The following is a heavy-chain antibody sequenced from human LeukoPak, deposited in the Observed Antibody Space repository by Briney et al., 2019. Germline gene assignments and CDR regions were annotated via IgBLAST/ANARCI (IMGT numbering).Heavy chain of an antibody. CDR1: GYTFTSYY. V-gene: IGHV1-69*13. Sequence: ASVKVSCKASGYTFTSYYMHWVRQAPGQGLEWMGGIIPIFGTANYAQKFQGRVTITADESTSTAYMELSSLRSEDTAVYYCARSYITMVRGVITNYMDVWGKGTTVTISS. CDR3: ARSYITMVRGVITNYMDV. D-gene: IGHD3-10*01. CDR2: IIPIFGTA. J-gene: IGHJ6*03.